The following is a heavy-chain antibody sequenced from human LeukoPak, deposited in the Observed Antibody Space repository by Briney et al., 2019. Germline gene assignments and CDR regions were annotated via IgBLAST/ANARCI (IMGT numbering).Heavy chain of an antibody. CDR1: GFTFNIYG. CDR2: ISYDGSKK. V-gene: IGHV3-30*03. J-gene: IGHJ4*02. Sequence: GGSLRLSCVVSGFTFNIYGIHWVRQTPGKGLEWVALISYDGSKKWYADAVKGRFTISRDNSQNTLYLHMDSLRTADTAVYYCARVSSGWYDSVKYFDYWGQGTLVTVSS. D-gene: IGHD6-19*01. CDR3: ARVSSGWYDSVKYFDY.